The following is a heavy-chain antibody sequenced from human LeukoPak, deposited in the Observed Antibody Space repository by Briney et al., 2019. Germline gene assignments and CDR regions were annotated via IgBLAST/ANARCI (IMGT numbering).Heavy chain of an antibody. CDR3: ARSVSSFWSGYHPTDS. CDR1: GFTFSSYW. V-gene: IGHV3-7*01. J-gene: IGHJ5*01. D-gene: IGHD3-3*01. CDR2: IKQDGSEK. Sequence: GGSLRLSCAASGFTFSSYWMSWVRQAPGKGLEWVANIKQDGSEKYYVDSVKGRFTISRDNSKNTLYLQMNSLRAEDTAVYYCARSVSSFWSGYHPTDSWGQGTLVTVSS.